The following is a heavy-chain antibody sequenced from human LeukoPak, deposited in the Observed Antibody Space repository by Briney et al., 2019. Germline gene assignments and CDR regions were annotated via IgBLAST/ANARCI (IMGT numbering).Heavy chain of an antibody. CDR3: APTSEAYTSNWSV. J-gene: IGHJ4*02. Sequence: ASVKVSCKTSGYRFTDDYIHWVRQAPGQGLEWMGWINRDTDFTNYAPKFRGRVIMTRDTSISTAYMEVRRLTFDDTAIYYCAPTSEAYTSNWSVWGQGTLVTVSP. D-gene: IGHD3-16*01. CDR1: GYRFTDDY. CDR2: INRDTDFT. V-gene: IGHV1-2*02.